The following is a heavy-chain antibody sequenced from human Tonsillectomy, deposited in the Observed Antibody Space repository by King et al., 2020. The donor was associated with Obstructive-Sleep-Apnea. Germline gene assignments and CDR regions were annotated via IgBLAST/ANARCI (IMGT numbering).Heavy chain of an antibody. Sequence: QLQESGPGLVKPSETLSLTCTVSGGSISTYHWSWIRQPPGKGLEWIGYIDYDGSTSYNPSLKSRVTILVDTSKSQFSLKLSSVTAADTAVYYCARGGVDYDILTGHNRHRDWFDPWGQGTLVTVSS. D-gene: IGHD3-9*01. CDR2: IDYDGST. V-gene: IGHV4-59*01. CDR1: GGSISTYH. J-gene: IGHJ5*02. CDR3: ARGGVDYDILTGHNRHRDWFDP.